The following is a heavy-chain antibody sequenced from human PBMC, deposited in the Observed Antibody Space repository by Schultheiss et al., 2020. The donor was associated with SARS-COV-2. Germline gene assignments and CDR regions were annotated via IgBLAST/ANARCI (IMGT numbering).Heavy chain of an antibody. CDR3: ARADYDFWSGYYTGSAFDI. J-gene: IGHJ3*02. Sequence: ASVKVSCKASGYTFTSYGISWVRQAPGQGLEWMGWISAYNGNTNYAQKLQGRVTMTTDTSTSTAYMELRSLRSDDTAVYYCARADYDFWSGYYTGSAFDIWGQGTMVTVSS. CDR1: GYTFTSYG. CDR2: ISAYNGNT. D-gene: IGHD3-3*01. V-gene: IGHV1-18*01.